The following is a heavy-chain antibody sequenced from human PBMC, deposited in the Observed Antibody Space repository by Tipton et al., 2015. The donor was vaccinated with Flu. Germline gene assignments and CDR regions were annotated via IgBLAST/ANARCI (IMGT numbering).Heavy chain of an antibody. V-gene: IGHV1-69*01. CDR2: IIPIFGTA. Sequence: QVQLVQSGAEVKKPGSSVKVSCKASGGTFTSYAFHWVRQAPGQGLEWMGGIIPIFGTANYAQKFQGRVTITADESTSTAYMELSSLRSEDTAVYYCARVDQDFTNGVCRAYYLYGLDVWGQGTTVTVSS. CDR1: GGTFTSYA. D-gene: IGHD2-8*01. CDR3: ARVDQDFTNGVCRAYYLYGLDV. J-gene: IGHJ6*02.